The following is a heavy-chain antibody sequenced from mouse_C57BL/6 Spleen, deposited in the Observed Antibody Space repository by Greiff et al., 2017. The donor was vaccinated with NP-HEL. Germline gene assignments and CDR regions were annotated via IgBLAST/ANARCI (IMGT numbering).Heavy chain of an antibody. CDR1: GYTFTSYW. J-gene: IGHJ4*01. Sequence: VQLQQSGAELVKPGASVKMSCKASGYTFTSYWITWVKQRPGQGLEWIGDIYPGSGSTNYNEKFKSKATLTVDTSSSTAYMQRSSLTSEDSAVYDCARPTTVYYAMDYWGQGTSVTVSS. D-gene: IGHD4-1*02. CDR3: ARPTTVYYAMDY. V-gene: IGHV1-55*01. CDR2: IYPGSGST.